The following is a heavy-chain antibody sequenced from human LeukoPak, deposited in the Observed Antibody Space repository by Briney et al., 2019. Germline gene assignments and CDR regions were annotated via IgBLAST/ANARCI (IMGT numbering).Heavy chain of an antibody. CDR1: GFTFSSYS. D-gene: IGHD3-22*01. V-gene: IGHV3-7*03. CDR2: IKQDGSEK. CDR3: ARKYYYDSRPKFDY. J-gene: IGHJ4*02. Sequence: GGSLRLSCAASGFTFSSYSVNWARQAPGKGLEWVANIKQDGSEKYYVDSVKGRFTISRDNAKNSLYLQMNSLRAEDTAVYYCARKYYYDSRPKFDYWGQGTLVTVSS.